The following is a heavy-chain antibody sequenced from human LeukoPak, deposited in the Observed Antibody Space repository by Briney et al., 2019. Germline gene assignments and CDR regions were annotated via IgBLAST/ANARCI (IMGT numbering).Heavy chain of an antibody. D-gene: IGHD3-16*01. J-gene: IGHJ5*02. Sequence: QAGGSLRLSCTASGLSISGYWMHWVRQAPGKGLVWLSRTNSDGSGTDYADSVKGRFTVSRDNGKNTVYLRMSSLRAEDTAVYYCARDPYILDAAWGQGTLVTVSS. CDR1: GLSISGYW. CDR3: ARDPYILDAA. V-gene: IGHV3-74*01. CDR2: TNSDGSGT.